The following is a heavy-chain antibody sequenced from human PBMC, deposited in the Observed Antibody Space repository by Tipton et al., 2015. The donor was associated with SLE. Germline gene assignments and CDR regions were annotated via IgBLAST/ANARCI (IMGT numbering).Heavy chain of an antibody. Sequence: TLSLTCTVSNLSIINYYWSWIRQHPGQGLEWIGNIYYSGTTYYNPSLKSRVTISVDTSKNLFSLNLSSVTAADTAVYYCARDTGAAAVHWYFDLWGRGTLVTVSS. CDR3: ARDTGAAAVHWYFDL. CDR1: NLSIINYY. V-gene: IGHV4-31*03. J-gene: IGHJ2*01. D-gene: IGHD6-13*01. CDR2: IYYSGTT.